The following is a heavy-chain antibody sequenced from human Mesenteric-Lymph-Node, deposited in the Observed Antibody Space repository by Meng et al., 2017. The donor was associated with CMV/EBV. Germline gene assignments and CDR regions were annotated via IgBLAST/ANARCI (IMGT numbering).Heavy chain of an antibody. V-gene: IGHV4-34*01. CDR1: GGSFSGYY. CDR3: ARHQRWLKSEGGFNY. D-gene: IGHD4-23*01. CDR2: INHSGST. Sequence: QVQLQQWGAGLLKTSGTLSLTCAVYGGSFSGYYWSWIRQPPGKGLEWIGEINHSGSTNYNPSLKSRVTISVDTSKNQFSLKLSSVTAADTAVYYCARHQRWLKSEGGFNYWGQGTLVTVSS. J-gene: IGHJ4*02.